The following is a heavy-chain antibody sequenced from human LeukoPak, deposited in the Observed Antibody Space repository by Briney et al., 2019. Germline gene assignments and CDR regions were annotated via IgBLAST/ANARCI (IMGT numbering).Heavy chain of an antibody. CDR2: ISGSGGTT. CDR1: GFTISSYA. Sequence: GGYLRLSSAASGFTISSYAMSWVRQAPGKGLEWVSAISGSGGTTYYADSVKGRFTISRDNSKNTLYLQINSLRTEDTAVYYCAKDRQTTVTTIAFDYWGQGTLVTVSS. V-gene: IGHV3-23*01. CDR3: AKDRQTTVTTIAFDY. J-gene: IGHJ4*02. D-gene: IGHD4-17*01.